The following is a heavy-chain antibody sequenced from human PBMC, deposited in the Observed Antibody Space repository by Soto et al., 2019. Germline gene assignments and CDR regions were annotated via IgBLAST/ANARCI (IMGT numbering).Heavy chain of an antibody. J-gene: IGHJ6*02. V-gene: IGHV4-4*07. CDR3: ARDRNYYGSGSDYYYGMDV. CDR2: IYTSGST. CDR1: GGSVSSYY. D-gene: IGHD3-10*01. Sequence: SETLSLTCTVSGGSVSSYYWSWIRQPGGKGLEWIGRIYTSGSTNYNPSLKSRVTMSVDTSKNQFSLKLSSVTAADTAVYYCARDRNYYGSGSDYYYGMDVWGQGTTVTVSS.